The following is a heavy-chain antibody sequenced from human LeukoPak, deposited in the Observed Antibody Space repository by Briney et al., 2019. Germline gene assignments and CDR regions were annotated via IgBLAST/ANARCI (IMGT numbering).Heavy chain of an antibody. J-gene: IGHJ4*02. CDR1: GGSISSYH. CDR3: ARAALMTTPTTDLYYFDY. CDR2: IYTSGST. D-gene: IGHD3-16*01. V-gene: IGHV4-4*07. Sequence: SDTLSLTCTVSGGSISSYHWSWIRQAAGKGLEWIGRIYTSGSTKYNPSLKSRVTMSVDTSKNQISLKLSSVTAADTAVYYCARAALMTTPTTDLYYFDYWGQGTLVTVSS.